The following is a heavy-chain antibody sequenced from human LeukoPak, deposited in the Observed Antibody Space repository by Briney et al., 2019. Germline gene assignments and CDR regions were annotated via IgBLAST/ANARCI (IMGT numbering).Heavy chain of an antibody. V-gene: IGHV3-33*01. J-gene: IGHJ4*02. CDR2: IWYDGSNK. Sequence: GRSLRLSCAASGFTFSSYGMHGVRQAPGKGLEWVAVIWYDGSNKYYADSVKGRFTISRDNSKNTLYLKMNSLRDEDTAVYYCARDPAAAGDLPFDYCGQGTLVTVSP. CDR3: ARDPAAAGDLPFDY. D-gene: IGHD6-13*01. CDR1: GFTFSSYG.